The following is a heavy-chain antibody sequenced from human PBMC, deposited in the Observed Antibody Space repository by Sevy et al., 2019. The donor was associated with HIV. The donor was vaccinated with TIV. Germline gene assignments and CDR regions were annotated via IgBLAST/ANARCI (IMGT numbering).Heavy chain of an antibody. CDR1: GFTFSDYY. D-gene: IGHD4-17*01. CDR3: ARDHVKDGDLGDYYYFAMDV. J-gene: IGHJ6*02. V-gene: IGHV3-11*01. Sequence: GVSLRLSCAASGFTFSDYYMSWIRQAPGKGLQWISYIDGNGDTIYYADSLKGRFTISRDNDKNSLYLQMNSLRAEDTAVYYCARDHVKDGDLGDYYYFAMDVWGQGTTVTVSS. CDR2: IDGNGDTI.